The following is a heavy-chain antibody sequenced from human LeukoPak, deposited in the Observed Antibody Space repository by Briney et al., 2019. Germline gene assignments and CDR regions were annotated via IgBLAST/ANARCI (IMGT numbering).Heavy chain of an antibody. CDR3: ARAPSYSSGWYEDY. CDR2: INPIGGRT. J-gene: IGHJ4*02. D-gene: IGHD6-19*01. Sequence: ASVKVSCEASGYTFTNYYMHWVRQAPGQGLEWMGIINPIGGRTSYAQKFQGRITMTRDTSTSIVYMELSSLTSEDTAIYYCARAPSYSSGWYEDYWGQGTLVTVSS. V-gene: IGHV1-46*01. CDR1: GYTFTNYY.